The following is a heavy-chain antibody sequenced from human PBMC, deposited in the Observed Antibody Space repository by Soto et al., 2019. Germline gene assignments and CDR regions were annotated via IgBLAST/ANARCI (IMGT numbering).Heavy chain of an antibody. CDR1: GGTFDSYS. J-gene: IGHJ3*01. CDR3: ATGVLGVLQQLVRNAFDF. Sequence: QVQLVQSGAEVKKPGSSVRVSCKASGGTFDSYSISWVRQAPGQGPEWVGKVAPIFDFSRYAPRFQARVTIMAAKTTSTAYLALSGLTSEDTAVYSWATGVLGVLQQLVRNAFDFWGQGTMVTVSS. CDR2: VAPIFDFS. D-gene: IGHD4-4*01. V-gene: IGHV1-69*02.